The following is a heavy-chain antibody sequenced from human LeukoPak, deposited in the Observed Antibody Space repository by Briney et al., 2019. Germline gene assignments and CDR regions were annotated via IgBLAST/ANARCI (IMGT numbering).Heavy chain of an antibody. CDR1: GFTFSSYS. J-gene: IGHJ3*02. CDR3: ARGNYYDSSGHPAFDI. Sequence: GGSLRLSCAASGFTFSSYSMNWVRQAPGKGLEWVSSISSSSSYIYYADSVKGRFTISRDNAKNSLYLQMNSLRAEDTAVYYCARGNYYDSSGHPAFDIWGQGTMVTVSS. V-gene: IGHV3-21*01. D-gene: IGHD3-22*01. CDR2: ISSSSSYI.